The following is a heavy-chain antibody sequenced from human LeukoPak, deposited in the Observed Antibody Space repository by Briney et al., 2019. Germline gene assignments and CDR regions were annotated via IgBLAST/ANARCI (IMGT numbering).Heavy chain of an antibody. Sequence: ASVKVSCKVSGYTLTELSMHWVRQAPGKGLEWMGGCDPEDGETIYAQKFQGRVTMTEDTSTDTAYMELSSLRSEDTAVYYCATVETVIVGAKKLYYYYGMDVWGQGTTVTVSS. CDR2: CDPEDGET. D-gene: IGHD1-26*01. CDR1: GYTLTELS. CDR3: ATVETVIVGAKKLYYYYGMDV. V-gene: IGHV1-24*01. J-gene: IGHJ6*02.